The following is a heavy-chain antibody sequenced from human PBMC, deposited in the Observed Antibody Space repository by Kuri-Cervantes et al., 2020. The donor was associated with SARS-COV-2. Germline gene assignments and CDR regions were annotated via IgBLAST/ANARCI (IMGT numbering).Heavy chain of an antibody. D-gene: IGHD6-6*01. Sequence: SETLSLTCTVSGGSISSGDYYWSWIRQPPGKGLEWIRYIYYSGSTYYNPSLKSRVTISVDTSKNQFSLKLSSVTAADTAVYYCARSLQLVRFDYWGQGTLVTVSS. CDR1: GGSISSGDYY. V-gene: IGHV4-30-4*08. J-gene: IGHJ4*02. CDR3: ARSLQLVRFDY. CDR2: IYYSGST.